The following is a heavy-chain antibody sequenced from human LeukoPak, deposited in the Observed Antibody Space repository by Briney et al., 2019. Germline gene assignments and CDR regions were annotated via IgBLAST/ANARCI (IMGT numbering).Heavy chain of an antibody. J-gene: IGHJ4*02. Sequence: PGGSLRLSCAASGFTFSSYSMNWVRQAPGKGLEWVSSITTSGNYMYYAGSVKGRFTISRDNAKNSVFLQMNSLRAEDTAMYYCVRNDYEDYGCDYWGQGTLVTVSS. CDR3: VRNDYEDYGCDY. V-gene: IGHV3-21*01. CDR2: ITTSGNYM. D-gene: IGHD4-17*01. CDR1: GFTFSSYS.